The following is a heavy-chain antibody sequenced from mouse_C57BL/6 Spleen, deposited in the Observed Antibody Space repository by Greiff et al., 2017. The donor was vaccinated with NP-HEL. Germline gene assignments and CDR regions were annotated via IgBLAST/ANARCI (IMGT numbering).Heavy chain of an antibody. Sequence: VQLQQPGAELVKPGASVKLSCKASGYTFTSYWMQWVKQRPGQGLEWIGEIDPSDSYTNYNQKFKGKATLTVDTSSSTAYMQLSSLTSEDSAVYYCARRATVVAPNGYCDVWGTGTTVTVSS. CDR3: ARRATVVAPNGYCDV. V-gene: IGHV1-50*01. J-gene: IGHJ1*03. CDR2: IDPSDSYT. CDR1: GYTFTSYW. D-gene: IGHD1-1*01.